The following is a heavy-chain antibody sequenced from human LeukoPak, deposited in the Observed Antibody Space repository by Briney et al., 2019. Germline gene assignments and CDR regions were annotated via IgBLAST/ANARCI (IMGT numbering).Heavy chain of an antibody. CDR2: IYDSGST. Sequence: SETLSLTCSVTGDSTSKYFWSWIRQPPGKGPEWIGHIYDSGSTNYNPSLKSRVTISIDTSKNQFFLKLTSVTAADTAVYYCVTHSSGSYGRVFDYWGQGTLVTVSS. CDR1: GDSTSKYF. D-gene: IGHD3-22*01. J-gene: IGHJ4*02. V-gene: IGHV4-59*01. CDR3: VTHSSGSYGRVFDY.